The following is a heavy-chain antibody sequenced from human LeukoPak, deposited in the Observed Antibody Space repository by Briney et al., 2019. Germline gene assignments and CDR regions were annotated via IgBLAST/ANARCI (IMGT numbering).Heavy chain of an antibody. D-gene: IGHD3-10*01. CDR1: GYTFTSYA. CDR2: INAGNGNT. J-gene: IGHJ4*02. V-gene: IGHV1-3*01. CDR3: AKVYGSCMDYFDY. Sequence: ASVKVSCKASGYTFTSYAMHWVRQAPGQRLEWMGWINAGNGNTKYSQKFQGRVTITRDTSASTAYMELSSLRSEDTAVYYCAKVYGSCMDYFDYWGQGTLVTVSS.